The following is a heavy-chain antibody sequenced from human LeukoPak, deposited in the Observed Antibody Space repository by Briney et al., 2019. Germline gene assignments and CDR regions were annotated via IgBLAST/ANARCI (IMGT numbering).Heavy chain of an antibody. CDR3: AREPSLYRRFDY. CDR1: GGSVSSGSYY. J-gene: IGHJ4*02. CDR2: VYYSGST. V-gene: IGHV4-39*02. D-gene: IGHD2-15*01. Sequence: SETLSLTCTVSGGSVSSGSYYWGWIRQPPGKGLEWIGSVYYSGSTYYNPSLKSRVTISVDTSKNQFSLKLTSVTAADTAVYHCAREPSLYRRFDYWDQGTLVTVSS.